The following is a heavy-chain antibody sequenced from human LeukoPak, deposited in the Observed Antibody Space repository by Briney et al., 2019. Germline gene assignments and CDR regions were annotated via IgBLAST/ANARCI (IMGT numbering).Heavy chain of an antibody. D-gene: IGHD3-16*01. CDR2: IIPIFGTA. CDR1: GGTFSSYA. CDR3: ATPRGGLYAFDI. V-gene: IGHV1-69*13. J-gene: IGHJ3*02. Sequence: GASVTVSCKASGGTFSSYAISWVRQAPGQGLEWMGGIIPIFGTANYAQKFQGRVTITADESTSTAYMELSSLRSEDTAVYYCATPRGGLYAFDIWGQGTMVTVSS.